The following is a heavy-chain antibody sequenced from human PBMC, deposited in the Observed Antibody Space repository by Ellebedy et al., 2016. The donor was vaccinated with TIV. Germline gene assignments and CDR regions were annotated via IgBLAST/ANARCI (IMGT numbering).Heavy chain of an antibody. D-gene: IGHD6-13*01. CDR3: ARLRGYSSAWFVDH. J-gene: IGHJ4*02. Sequence: AASVKVSCKASGYTFTSYGLTWVRQAPGQGLEWMGWISAYNGNTKYAEKIQGRVTMTADTSTRTVYMELKSLRSDDTAVYYCARLRGYSSAWFVDHWGQGALVTVSS. CDR1: GYTFTSYG. V-gene: IGHV1-18*04. CDR2: ISAYNGNT.